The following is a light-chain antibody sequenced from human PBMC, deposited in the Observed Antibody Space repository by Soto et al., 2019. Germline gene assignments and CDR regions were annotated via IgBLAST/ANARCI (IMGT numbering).Light chain of an antibody. CDR3: QQYGGSPPT. V-gene: IGKV3-20*01. Sequence: EIVLTQAPGTLSMSPGERATLSCRASQSVSSYLAWYQQKPGQAPRLLIYGASSSATGIPDRFSGSGSGTVFTLTISRLETEDFAVYYCQQYGGSPPTFGGGTKVGIK. CDR1: QSVSSY. J-gene: IGKJ4*01. CDR2: GAS.